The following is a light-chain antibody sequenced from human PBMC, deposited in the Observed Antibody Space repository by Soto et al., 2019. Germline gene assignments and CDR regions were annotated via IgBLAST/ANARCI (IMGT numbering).Light chain of an antibody. Sequence: EIVMTQSPATLSVSPGERVTLSCRASQSVSSSLAWYQQKPGQAPRLLIYGASTRDTGIPGRFSGSGSGTEFNLTISSLQSEDFAVYYCQQYNNWPPFTFGPGTKVDIK. V-gene: IGKV3-15*01. J-gene: IGKJ3*01. CDR1: QSVSSS. CDR2: GAS. CDR3: QQYNNWPPFT.